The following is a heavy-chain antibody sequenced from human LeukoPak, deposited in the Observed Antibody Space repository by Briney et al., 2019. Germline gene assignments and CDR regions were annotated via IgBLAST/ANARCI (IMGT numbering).Heavy chain of an antibody. D-gene: IGHD4/OR15-4a*01. J-gene: IGHJ6*02. V-gene: IGHV3-23*01. Sequence: GGSLRLSCAASGFTFSSYAMNWVRQAPGKGLEWVSTISGSGGSKHYADSVEGRFTISRDNSKNTVYLQMNSLRAEDTAIYYCAKLTSAPGAYGVDVWGQGTTVTVSS. CDR2: ISGSGGSK. CDR1: GFTFSSYA. CDR3: AKLTSAPGAYGVDV.